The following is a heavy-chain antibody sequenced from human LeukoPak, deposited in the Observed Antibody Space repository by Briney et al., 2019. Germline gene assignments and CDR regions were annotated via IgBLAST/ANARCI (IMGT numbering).Heavy chain of an antibody. CDR1: GYTFTGYY. CDR3: ARDRTRTGYSSGWYHDY. D-gene: IGHD6-19*01. V-gene: IGHV1-2*02. J-gene: IGHJ4*02. CDR2: INPNSGGT. Sequence: ASVKVSCKASGYTFTGYYMHWVRQAPGQGLEWVGWINPNSGGTNYAQKFQGRVTMTRDTSISTAYMELSRLRSDDTAVYYCARDRTRTGYSSGWYHDYWGQGTLVTVSS.